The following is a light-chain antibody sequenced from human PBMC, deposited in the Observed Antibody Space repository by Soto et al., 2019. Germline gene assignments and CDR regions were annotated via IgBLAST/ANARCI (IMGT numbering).Light chain of an antibody. Sequence: QSALTQPASVSGSPGQSITISCTGTSSDVGGYNYVSWYQQHPGKAPKLMIYDVNNRPSGVSNRFSGSKSDITASLTSSGLQAEDEPDYYCSSYTSSSTYVFGSGPQLTFL. J-gene: IGLJ1*01. CDR2: DVN. V-gene: IGLV2-14*03. CDR1: SSDVGGYNY. CDR3: SSYTSSSTYV.